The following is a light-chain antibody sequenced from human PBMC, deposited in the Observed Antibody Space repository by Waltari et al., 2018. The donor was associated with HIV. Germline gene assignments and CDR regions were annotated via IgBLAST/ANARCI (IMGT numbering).Light chain of an antibody. J-gene: IGKJ2*01. CDR2: AAS. V-gene: IGKV1-39*01. Sequence: DTKMTQSPSPLSASVGDRVTITCRASQSISSYLNWYQQKPGKAPKLLIYAASSLQSGVPSRFSGSGAGTYFTLTISSLQPEDFATYYCQQSYSTPYTFGQGTKLEIK. CDR1: QSISSY. CDR3: QQSYSTPYT.